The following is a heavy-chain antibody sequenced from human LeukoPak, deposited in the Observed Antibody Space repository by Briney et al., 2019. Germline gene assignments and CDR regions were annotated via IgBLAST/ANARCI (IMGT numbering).Heavy chain of an antibody. CDR3: AREFGAAVATPAY. CDR1: GYTFTDHF. Sequence: ASVKVSCKASGYTFTDHFLHWVRQAPGQGLEWVGWINPYTGSTNYAQKFQGRITMTRDTSFSTASMDPSRLRSDDTAVYYCAREFGAAVATPAYWGQGTLVTVSS. V-gene: IGHV1-2*02. J-gene: IGHJ4*02. D-gene: IGHD6-19*01. CDR2: INPYTGST.